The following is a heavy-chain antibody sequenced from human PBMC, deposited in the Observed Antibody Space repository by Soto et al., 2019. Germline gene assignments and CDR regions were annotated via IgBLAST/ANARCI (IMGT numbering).Heavy chain of an antibody. J-gene: IGHJ4*02. Sequence: SETLSLTCTVSGGSISSYYWSWIRQPPGKGLEWIGYIYYSGSTYYNPSLKSRVTISVDTSKNQFSLKLSSVTAADTAVYYCARGDPDTAMAAFDYWGQGTLVTVSS. V-gene: IGHV4-59*12. CDR2: IYYSGST. CDR1: GGSISSYY. D-gene: IGHD5-18*01. CDR3: ARGDPDTAMAAFDY.